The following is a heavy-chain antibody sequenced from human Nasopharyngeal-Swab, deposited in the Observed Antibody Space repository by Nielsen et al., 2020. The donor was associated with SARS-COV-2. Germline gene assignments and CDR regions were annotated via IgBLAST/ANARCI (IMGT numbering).Heavy chain of an antibody. V-gene: IGHV3-30*01. CDR1: GFTFSGYA. Sequence: GGFLRLSCEASGFTFSGYAMHWVRKAAGKGLEWVALIPSDGSDEYYADSVKGRFTISRDNSKNTLYLQMNNLRVDDTAVYYCAKVFPYGSGRYSPAWDFHYWGQGTLVVVSS. CDR2: IPSDGSDE. CDR3: AKVFPYGSGRYSPAWDFHY. J-gene: IGHJ4*02. D-gene: IGHD3-10*01.